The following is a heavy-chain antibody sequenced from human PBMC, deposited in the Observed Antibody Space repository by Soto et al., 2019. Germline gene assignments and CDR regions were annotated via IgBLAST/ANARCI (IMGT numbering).Heavy chain of an antibody. CDR3: ARAMYSSKTDFDY. D-gene: IGHD6-13*01. CDR2: ISSGSSTI. J-gene: IGHJ4*02. CDR1: GFTFSDYY. Sequence: QVQLVESGGGLVKPGGSLRLSCVASGFTFSDYYMSWFRQAPGKGLEWVSYISSGSSTISYSDSVKGRFTISRDSAKNSLYLQMNSLRAEDTAVYYCARAMYSSKTDFDYWGQGTLVTDSS. V-gene: IGHV3-11*01.